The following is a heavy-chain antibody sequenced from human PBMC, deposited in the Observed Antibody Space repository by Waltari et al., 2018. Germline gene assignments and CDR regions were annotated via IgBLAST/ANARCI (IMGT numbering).Heavy chain of an antibody. CDR1: GYTLTSYD. CDR2: MNPNSGNT. Sequence: QVQLVQSGAEVKKPGASVQVSCKASGYTLTSYDIHWVRQATGQGLEWMGWMNPNSGNTGYAQKFQGRVTMTRNTSISTAYMELSSLRSEDTAVYYCARVKEMATLSIGYWGQGTLVTVSS. J-gene: IGHJ4*02. D-gene: IGHD3-10*01. V-gene: IGHV1-8*01. CDR3: ARVKEMATLSIGY.